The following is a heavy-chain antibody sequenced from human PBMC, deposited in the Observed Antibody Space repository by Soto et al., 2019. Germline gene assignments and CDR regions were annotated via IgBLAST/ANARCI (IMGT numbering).Heavy chain of an antibody. J-gene: IGHJ4*02. Sequence: SVKVSCKASGGTFSSYAISWVRQAPGQGLEWMGGIIPIFGTANYAQKFQGRVTITADKSTSTAYMELSSLRSEDTAVYYCARVRWLRPRYYFDYWGQGTLVTVSS. D-gene: IGHD5-12*01. V-gene: IGHV1-69*06. CDR2: IIPIFGTA. CDR3: ARVRWLRPRYYFDY. CDR1: GGTFSSYA.